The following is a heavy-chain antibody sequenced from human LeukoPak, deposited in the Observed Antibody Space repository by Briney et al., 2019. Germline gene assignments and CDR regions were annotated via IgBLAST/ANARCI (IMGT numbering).Heavy chain of an antibody. CDR1: GYTFTSHF. CDR3: AREYGDGYNNDYFDY. CDR2: INPSGGST. V-gene: IGHV1-46*01. J-gene: IGHJ4*02. Sequence: ASVKVSCKASGYTFTSHFMHWVRQAPGQGLEWMGIINPSGGSTNYAQKFQGRVTMTRDTSISTAYMELSRLRSDDTAVYYCAREYGDGYNNDYFDYWGQGTLVTVSS. D-gene: IGHD5-24*01.